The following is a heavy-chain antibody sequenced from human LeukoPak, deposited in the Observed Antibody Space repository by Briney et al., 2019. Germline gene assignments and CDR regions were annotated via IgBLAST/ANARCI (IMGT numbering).Heavy chain of an antibody. Sequence: PGRPLRLSCAASRFTFSNYAMHWVRQAPGKGLEWVAVISYDGSDKFYADSVKGRFTVSRDNSNNTLYLQMNSLRLEDTAVYHCVREPYFDSSGEPWGQGTLVTVSS. V-gene: IGHV3-30*04. CDR1: RFTFSNYA. J-gene: IGHJ5*02. CDR2: ISYDGSDK. CDR3: VREPYFDSSGEP. D-gene: IGHD3-22*01.